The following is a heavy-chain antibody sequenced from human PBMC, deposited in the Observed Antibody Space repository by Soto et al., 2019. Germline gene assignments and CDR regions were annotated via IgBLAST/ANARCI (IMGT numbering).Heavy chain of an antibody. V-gene: IGHV4-59*01. CDR3: AREGYSSRWNPIDY. CDR1: GVSISFYY. CDR2: IDSSGST. D-gene: IGHD6-13*01. Sequence: SATLSLTCTVSGVSISFYYWSWIRQPPGKGLEWIAYIDSSGSTKYNPSLKSRVTISLDTSRNQLSLKLNSVTAADTAVYYCAREGYSSRWNPIDYWGQGTQVTVSS. J-gene: IGHJ4*02.